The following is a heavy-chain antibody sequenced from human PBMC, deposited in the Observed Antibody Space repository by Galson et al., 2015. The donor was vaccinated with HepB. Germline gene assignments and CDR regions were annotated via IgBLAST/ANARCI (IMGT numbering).Heavy chain of an antibody. CDR3: ARHSSGWPNAFDI. CDR1: GYTFTSYA. Sequence: SVKVSCKASGYTFTSYAMHWVRQAPGQRLEWMGWINAGNGNTKYSQKFQGRVTITRDTSASTAYMELSSLRSEDAAVYYCARHSSGWPNAFDIWGQGTMVTVSS. V-gene: IGHV1-3*01. CDR2: INAGNGNT. J-gene: IGHJ3*02. D-gene: IGHD6-19*01.